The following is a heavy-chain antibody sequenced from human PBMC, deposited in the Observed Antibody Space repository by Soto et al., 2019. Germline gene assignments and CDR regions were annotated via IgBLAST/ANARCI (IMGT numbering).Heavy chain of an antibody. V-gene: IGHV3-74*01. CDR1: GFTFSSYW. Sequence: GGSLRLSCAVSGFTFSSYWMHWVRQAPGEGLVWVSRINIEGSETTYADSVRGRFTISRDNAKNTLYLQMNSLRAEDTAVYDCAGVSCSPASCQVPFDYWGQGTLVPVSS. CDR3: AGVSCSPASCQVPFDY. J-gene: IGHJ4*02. CDR2: INIEGSET. D-gene: IGHD2-15*01.